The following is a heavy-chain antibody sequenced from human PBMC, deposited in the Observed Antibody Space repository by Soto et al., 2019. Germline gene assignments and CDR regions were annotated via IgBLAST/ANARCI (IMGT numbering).Heavy chain of an antibody. V-gene: IGHV2-70*01. CDR2: IDWDDDK. J-gene: IGHJ4*02. Sequence: GSGPTLVNPTQTLTLTCTFSGFSLSTSGMCVSWIRQPPGKALEWLALIDWDDDKYYSTSLKTRLTISKDTSKNQVVLTMTNMDPADTATYYCARALYYYGSGSYYNLDYWGQGTLVTVSS. D-gene: IGHD3-10*01. CDR1: GFSLSTSGMC. CDR3: ARALYYYGSGSYYNLDY.